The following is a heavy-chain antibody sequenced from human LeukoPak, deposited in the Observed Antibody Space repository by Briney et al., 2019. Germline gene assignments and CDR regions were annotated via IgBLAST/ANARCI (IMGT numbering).Heavy chain of an antibody. V-gene: IGHV1-2*02. J-gene: IGHJ4*02. CDR2: VDPDSGVT. CDR1: GYTFTGYY. Sequence: ASVKVSCKASGYTFTGYYIHWPRQAPGQGLEWMGWVDPDSGVTNYAQNFQGRVTMTRDTSITTAYMELSRLTSDDTAVYYCVRDRSLNYWGQGTLVTVSS. CDR3: VRDRSLNY.